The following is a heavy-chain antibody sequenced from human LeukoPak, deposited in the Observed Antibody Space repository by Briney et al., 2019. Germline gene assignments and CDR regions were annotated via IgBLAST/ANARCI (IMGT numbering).Heavy chain of an antibody. V-gene: IGHV1-2*02. Sequence: GASVKVSCKASGYTYTRYHIHWVRQAPGQGLEWMGWTNPNSGGTKFAQKFQGRVTMTRDTSISTTYMELSILKSADTVVYYCARPPAWLGATTWGYLDYWGQGTLVTVSS. CDR1: GYTYTRYH. D-gene: IGHD1-26*01. J-gene: IGHJ4*02. CDR3: ARPPAWLGATTWGYLDY. CDR2: TNPNSGGT.